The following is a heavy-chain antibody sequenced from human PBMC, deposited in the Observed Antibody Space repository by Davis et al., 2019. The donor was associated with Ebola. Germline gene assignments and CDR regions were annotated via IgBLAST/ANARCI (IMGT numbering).Heavy chain of an antibody. D-gene: IGHD3-3*01. CDR1: GGSISSGGYY. V-gene: IGHV4-31*03. CDR2: IYYSGST. J-gene: IGHJ6*02. Sequence: MPSETLSLTCTVSGGSISSGGYYWSWIRQHPGKGLEWIGYIYYSGSTYYNPSLKSRVTISVDTSKNQFSLKLSSVTAADTAVYYCARTSQYYDFWSGYYRTVGDGMDVWGQGTTVTVSS. CDR3: ARTSQYYDFWSGYYRTVGDGMDV.